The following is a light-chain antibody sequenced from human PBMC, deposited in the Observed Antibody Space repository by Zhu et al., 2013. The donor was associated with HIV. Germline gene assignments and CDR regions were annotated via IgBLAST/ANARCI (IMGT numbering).Light chain of an antibody. CDR1: QGINTY. J-gene: IGKJ3*01. CDR2: AAS. CDR3: QHVNSNAA. V-gene: IGKV1-9*01. Sequence: DIQLTQSPSFLSGSVEDTVRITCRASQGINTYLAWYQQKPGKPPKLLVYAASTTQSGVPSRFGGRGSGTEFTLTITSLQPDDFATYYCQHVNSNAAFGPGTKVDV.